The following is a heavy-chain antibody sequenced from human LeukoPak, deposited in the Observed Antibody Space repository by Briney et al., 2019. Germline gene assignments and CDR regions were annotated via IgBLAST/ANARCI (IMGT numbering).Heavy chain of an antibody. CDR2: VYSGGNT. J-gene: IGHJ4*02. CDR1: GFTVSSDY. Sequence: GGSLRLSCTASGFTVSSDYMSWVRQAPGKGLEWVSVVYSGGNTYYADCVKGRFTISRDNSKNTLYLQMNSLRAEDTAVYYCAREPPGGGFDYWGQGTLVTVSS. V-gene: IGHV3-66*01. CDR3: AREPPGGGFDY. D-gene: IGHD3-16*01.